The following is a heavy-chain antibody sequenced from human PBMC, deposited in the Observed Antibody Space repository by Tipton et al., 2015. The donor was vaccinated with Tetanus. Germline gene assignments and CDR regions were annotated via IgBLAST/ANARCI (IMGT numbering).Heavy chain of an antibody. V-gene: IGHV4-59*12. Sequence: TLSLTCTVSGGSISSYYWSWIRQPPGKGLEWIGYIYYSGSTNYNPSLKSRVTISVDTSKNQFSLKLSSVTAADTAVYYCARERIRLIGDVIFRYFDLWGRGTLVTVSS. J-gene: IGHJ2*01. CDR2: IYYSGST. D-gene: IGHD3-3*02. CDR1: GGSISSYY. CDR3: ARERIRLIGDVIFRYFDL.